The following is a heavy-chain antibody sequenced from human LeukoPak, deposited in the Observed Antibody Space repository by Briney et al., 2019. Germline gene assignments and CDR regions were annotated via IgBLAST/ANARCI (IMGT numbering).Heavy chain of an antibody. V-gene: IGHV3-30*18. CDR3: ANPPRSESGKRGYSSGWYDGMDV. Sequence: GGSLRLSCAASGFAFSSYGMHWVRQAPGKGLEWVAVISYDGSNKYYADSVKGRFTISRDNSKNTLYLQMNSLRAEDTAVYYCANPPRSESGKRGYSSGWYDGMDVWGQGTTVTVSS. J-gene: IGHJ6*02. CDR2: ISYDGSNK. CDR1: GFAFSSYG. D-gene: IGHD6-19*01.